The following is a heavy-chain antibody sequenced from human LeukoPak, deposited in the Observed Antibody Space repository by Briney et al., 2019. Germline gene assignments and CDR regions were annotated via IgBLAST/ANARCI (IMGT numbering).Heavy chain of an antibody. J-gene: IGHJ4*02. V-gene: IGHV1-46*01. D-gene: IGHD3-9*01. CDR1: GYTFTSYY. CDR2: INPSGGST. CDR3: ARESPPYDILTGSPSFDY. Sequence: ASVKVSCKASGYTFTSYYMHWVRQAPGQGLEWMGIINPSGGSTSYAQKFQGRVTMTRDTSTSTVYMELSSLRSEDTAVYYCARESPPYDILTGSPSFDYWGQGTLVTVSS.